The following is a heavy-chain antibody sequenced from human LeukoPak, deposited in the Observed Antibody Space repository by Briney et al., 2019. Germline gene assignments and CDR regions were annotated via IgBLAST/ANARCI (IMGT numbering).Heavy chain of an antibody. CDR3: ARGHLPTPRSAMDV. V-gene: IGHV3-74*01. CDR2: VNSDESIT. Sequence: GGSLRLSCAPSGFTFSSYWVHWVRQAPGKGLVWVLRVNSDESITTYADSVNGRFTISRDNAKNTLYLQMKSLRAEDTAVYYCARGHLPTPRSAMDVWGQGTTVTVSS. D-gene: IGHD3-3*02. J-gene: IGHJ6*02. CDR1: GFTFSSYW.